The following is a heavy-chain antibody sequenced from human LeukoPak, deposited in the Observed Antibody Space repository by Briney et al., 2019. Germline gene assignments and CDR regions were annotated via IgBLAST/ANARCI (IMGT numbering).Heavy chain of an antibody. CDR2: IYYSGST. CDR3: ARGSGRISTYYDILTGEGYYYYYMDV. Sequence: PSETLSLTCTVSGGSISSSSYYWGWIRQPPGKGLEWIGSIYYSGSTYYNPSLKSRVTISVDTSKNQFSLKLSSVTAADTAVYYCARGSGRISTYYDILTGEGYYYYYMDVWGKGTTVTISS. CDR1: GGSISSSSYY. V-gene: IGHV4-39*01. D-gene: IGHD3-9*01. J-gene: IGHJ6*03.